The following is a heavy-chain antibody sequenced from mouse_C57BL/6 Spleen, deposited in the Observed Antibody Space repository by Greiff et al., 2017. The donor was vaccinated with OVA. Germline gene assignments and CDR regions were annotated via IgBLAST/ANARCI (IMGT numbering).Heavy chain of an antibody. D-gene: IGHD1-3*01. J-gene: IGHJ4*01. Sequence: VQLQQSGPGLVQPSQSLSITCTVSGFSLTSYGVHWVRQSPREGLEWRGVLWRGGSTDYNAAFMSKLSLTKDNSKSQVFFKMNSLQADDTAKSYCDKNESGTGYAMDCWGQGTSVTVSS. CDR2: LWRGGST. V-gene: IGHV2-5*01. CDR1: GFSLTSYG. CDR3: DKNESGTGYAMDC.